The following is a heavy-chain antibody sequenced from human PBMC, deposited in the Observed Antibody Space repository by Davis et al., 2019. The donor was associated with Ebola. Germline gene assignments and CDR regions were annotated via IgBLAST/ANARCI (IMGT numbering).Heavy chain of an antibody. CDR2: IIPVLDIA. CDR3: AKEAETPMATDYFDY. D-gene: IGHD5-18*01. CDR1: GGNFSTFA. V-gene: IGHV1-69*04. Sequence: SVKVSCKASGGNFSTFALTWVRQAPGQGLEWMGKIIPVLDIASYAQKFQDRVTITAVKSTSTAYMELSSLKSEDTAVYYCAKEAETPMATDYFDYWGQGTLVTVSS. J-gene: IGHJ4*02.